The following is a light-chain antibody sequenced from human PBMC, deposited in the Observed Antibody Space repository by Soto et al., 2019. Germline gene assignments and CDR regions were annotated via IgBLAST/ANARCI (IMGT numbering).Light chain of an antibody. CDR1: QGISSY. Sequence: AIRMTQSPSSLSASTGDRVTITCRASQGISSYLAWYQQKPGKAPKLLIYAASTLQSGVPSRFSGSGFGTDFTLTISCLQSEDFATYYCQQYYSYPRSFGGGTKVDIK. CDR3: QQYYSYPRS. V-gene: IGKV1-8*01. J-gene: IGKJ4*01. CDR2: AAS.